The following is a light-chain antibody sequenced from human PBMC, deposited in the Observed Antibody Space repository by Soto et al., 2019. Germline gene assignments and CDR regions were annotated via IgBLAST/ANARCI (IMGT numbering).Light chain of an antibody. CDR1: SSNVGNGF. Sequence: QSVLTQPPSVSAAPGQKVTISCSGTSSNVGNGFVSWYQKLPGTAPKLLIYESNKRPSGIPDRFSGSKSGTSATLGITGLQTGDEADYYCGTWDTSLIAMLFGGGTKLTVL. J-gene: IGLJ2*01. V-gene: IGLV1-51*02. CDR3: GTWDTSLIAML. CDR2: ESN.